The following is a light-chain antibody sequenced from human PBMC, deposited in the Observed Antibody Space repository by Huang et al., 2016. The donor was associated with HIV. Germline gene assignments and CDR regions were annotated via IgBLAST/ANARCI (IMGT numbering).Light chain of an antibody. CDR3: QQYYTTPYT. CDR2: GAS. Sequence: DIVMTQSPGSLALSLGGRATINCRSSQSVLYSSINKNYLAWYQQKPGQPPKGLIYGASTREFGVPDRFSGSGSGTDFTLTISSLQAEDVAVYYCQQYYTTPYTFGQGTKLEIK. CDR1: QSVLYSSINKNY. V-gene: IGKV4-1*01. J-gene: IGKJ2*01.